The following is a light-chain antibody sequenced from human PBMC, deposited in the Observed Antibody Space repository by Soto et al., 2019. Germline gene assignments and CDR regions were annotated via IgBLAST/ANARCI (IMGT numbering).Light chain of an antibody. J-gene: IGLJ1*01. CDR3: CSFAGSSNLYV. CDR2: EVS. V-gene: IGLV2-23*02. CDR1: TSDVGSYDL. Sequence: QSVLTQPASLSGTPGQSITISCTGTTSDVGSYDLVSWYQHHPGKAPKLLIYEVSKRPSGVSDRFSGSKSGNTASLTISGLQTEDEADYYCCSFAGSSNLYVFGTGTKVTV.